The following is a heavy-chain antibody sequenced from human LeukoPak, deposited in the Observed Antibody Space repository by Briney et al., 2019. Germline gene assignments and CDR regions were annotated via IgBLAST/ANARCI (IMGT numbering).Heavy chain of an antibody. J-gene: IGHJ4*02. CDR2: ISAFTGNT. CDR1: GYTFTSYG. Sequence: ASVKVSCKASGYTFTSYGISWGRQAPGQGVEWMGGISAFTGNTNYAQTLQGRVTMTTDTSTRTAYMEMRSLRSDNTAVYYCARVVIGGSGSYYYNYWGQGTLVTVSS. CDR3: ARVVIGGSGSYYYNY. D-gene: IGHD3-10*01. V-gene: IGHV1-18*01.